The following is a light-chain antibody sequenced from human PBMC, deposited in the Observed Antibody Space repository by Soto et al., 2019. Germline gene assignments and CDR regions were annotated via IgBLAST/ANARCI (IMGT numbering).Light chain of an antibody. CDR2: DVT. V-gene: IGLV2-14*01. J-gene: IGLJ1*01. CDR1: SSDVGGYNY. Sequence: QSALTQPASVSGSPGQSITISCTGTSSDVGGYNYVSWYQQHPVKAPKLMIYDVTNRPSGVSDRFSGSKSGNTASLTISGLQAEDEADYYCSSYTSSSTPYVFGTGPQLTVL. CDR3: SSYTSSSTPYV.